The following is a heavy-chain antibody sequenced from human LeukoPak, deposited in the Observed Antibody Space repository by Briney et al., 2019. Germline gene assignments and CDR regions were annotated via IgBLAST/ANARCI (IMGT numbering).Heavy chain of an antibody. CDR2: ISSSSRTI. CDR3: AKYLSSGFLYYFDY. V-gene: IGHV3-48*01. CDR1: GFTFSSYI. J-gene: IGHJ4*02. D-gene: IGHD3-22*01. Sequence: PGGSLRLSCAASGFTFSSYIMNGVRQAPGKGLEWLSYISSSSRTIYYADSVKGRFTISRDNANNSLYLQMNSLRAEDTAVYYCAKYLSSGFLYYFDYWGQGTLVTVSS.